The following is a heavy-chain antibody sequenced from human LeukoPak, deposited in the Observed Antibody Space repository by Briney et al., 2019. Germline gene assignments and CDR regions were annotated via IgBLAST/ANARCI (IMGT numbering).Heavy chain of an antibody. V-gene: IGHV3-9*03. CDR3: AKDTTAIPHWYFDL. D-gene: IGHD5-18*01. CDR2: ISWNSGSI. CDR1: GFTFDDYA. J-gene: IGHJ2*01. Sequence: GGSLRLSCAASGFTFDDYAMHWVRQAPGKGLEWVSGISWNSGSIGYADSVKGRSTISRDNAKNSLYLQMNSLRAEDMALYYCAKDTTAIPHWYFDLWGRGTLVTVSS.